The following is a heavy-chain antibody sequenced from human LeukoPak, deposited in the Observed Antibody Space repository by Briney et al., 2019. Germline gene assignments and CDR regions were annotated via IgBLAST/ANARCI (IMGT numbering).Heavy chain of an antibody. CDR3: ARGPYSYDSSGAFDI. CDR1: GGSISSGSYY. Sequence: PSETLSLTCTVSGGSISSGSYYWSWIRQPPGKGLEWIGRISSSGSTNYNPSLKSRVTISVDTSKNQFSLKLSSVTAADTAVYFCARGPYSYDSSGAFDICGQGTMVTVSS. V-gene: IGHV4-61*02. D-gene: IGHD3-22*01. CDR2: ISSSGST. J-gene: IGHJ3*02.